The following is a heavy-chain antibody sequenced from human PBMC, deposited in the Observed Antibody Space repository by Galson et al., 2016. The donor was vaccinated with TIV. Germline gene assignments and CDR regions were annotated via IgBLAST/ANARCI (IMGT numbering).Heavy chain of an antibody. V-gene: IGHV3-53*05. CDR2: IYTNGRT. J-gene: IGHJ4*02. CDR1: GVIVSNNY. Sequence: SLRLSCAASGVIVSNNYMSWVRQAPGKGLEWISVIYTNGRTFYADSVKGRITISRDNSTNTLHLQMNSLITEDTALYYCARQNDYLYYFDYWGQGTLVTVSS. CDR3: ARQNDYLYYFDY. D-gene: IGHD4/OR15-4a*01.